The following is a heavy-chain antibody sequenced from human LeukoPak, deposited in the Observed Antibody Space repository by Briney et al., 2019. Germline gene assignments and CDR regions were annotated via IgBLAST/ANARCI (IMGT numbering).Heavy chain of an antibody. Sequence: GGSLRLSCAASGFTFSSYAMSWLRQAPGKGLEWCSTLSGSGGSTYYADSVKGRFTISRDNSKNTLYLQMNSLRAEDTAVYYCAKDGEAHIVVVPAAAFDYWGQGNLVTVSS. CDR2: LSGSGGST. J-gene: IGHJ4*02. CDR3: AKDGEAHIVVVPAAAFDY. D-gene: IGHD2-2*01. CDR1: GFTFSSYA. V-gene: IGHV3-23*01.